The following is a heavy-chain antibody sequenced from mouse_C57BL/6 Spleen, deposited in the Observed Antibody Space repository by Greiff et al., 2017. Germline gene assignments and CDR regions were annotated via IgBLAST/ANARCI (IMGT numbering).Heavy chain of an antibody. CDR1: GFTFSSYG. V-gene: IGHV5-6*02. D-gene: IGHD2-4*01. J-gene: IGHJ3*01. CDR3: ARRDDYDGTY. CDR2: ISSGGSYT. Sequence: EVKVVESGGDLVKPGGSLKLSCAASGFTFSSYGMSWVRQTPDKRLEWVATISSGGSYTYYPDSVKGRFTISRDNAKNTLYLQMSSLKSEDTAMYYCARRDDYDGTYWGQGTLVTVSA.